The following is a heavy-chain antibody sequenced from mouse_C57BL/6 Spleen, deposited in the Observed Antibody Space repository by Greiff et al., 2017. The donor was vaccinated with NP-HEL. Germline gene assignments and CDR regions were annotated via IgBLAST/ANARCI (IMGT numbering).Heavy chain of an antibody. J-gene: IGHJ2*01. CDR1: GYTFTSYW. CDR2: IHPNSGST. CDR3: ARDTTVVAFDY. D-gene: IGHD1-1*01. Sequence: QVQLQQSGAELVKPGASVKLSCKASGYTFTSYWMHWVKQRPGQGLEWIGMIHPNSGSTNYNEKFKSKATLTVDKSSSTAYMQLSSLTSEDSAVYYCARDTTVVAFDYWGQGTTLTVSS. V-gene: IGHV1-64*01.